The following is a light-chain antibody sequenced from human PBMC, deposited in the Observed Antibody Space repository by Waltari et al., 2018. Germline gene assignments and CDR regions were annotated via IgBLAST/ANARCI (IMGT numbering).Light chain of an antibody. J-gene: IGLJ3*02. V-gene: IGLV2-23*01. CDR2: EET. Sequence: QSALTPPPSVSGSLGQSLTISCSGSSSDVVAYTLDSWYHQHPGKAPKLMLSEETKRPSGVSNRFSGSKSGNTASLPISGLQAEDEADYHCCSYAGGSTWVFGGGAVLTVL. CDR1: SSDVVAYTL. CDR3: CSYAGGSTWV.